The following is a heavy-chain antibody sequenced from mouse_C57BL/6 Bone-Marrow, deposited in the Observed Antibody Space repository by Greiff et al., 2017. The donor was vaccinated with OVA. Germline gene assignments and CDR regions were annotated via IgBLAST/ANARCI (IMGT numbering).Heavy chain of an antibody. CDR2: IDPSDSYT. V-gene: IGHV1-50*01. CDR3: ARVYYDYDYYFDY. D-gene: IGHD2-4*01. Sequence: QVQLQQPGAELVKPGASVKLSCKASGYTFTSYWMQWVKQRPGQGLEWIEEIDPSDSYTNYNQKFKGKATLTVDTSSSTAYMQLSSLTSEDSAVYYCARVYYDYDYYFDYWGQGTTLTVSS. J-gene: IGHJ2*01. CDR1: GYTFTSYW.